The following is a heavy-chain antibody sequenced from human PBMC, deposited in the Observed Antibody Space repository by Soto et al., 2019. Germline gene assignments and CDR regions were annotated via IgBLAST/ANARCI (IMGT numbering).Heavy chain of an antibody. D-gene: IGHD5-12*01. CDR1: GFTFRFA. J-gene: IGHJ4*02. CDR2: ISGTGYTT. V-gene: IGHV3-23*01. CDR3: ARVDGYTFPNDY. Sequence: EMQLLESGGNLVQPGGSLRLSCAASGFTFRFAMSWVRQAPGKGLEWVSSISGTGYTTYYADSVKGRFTISRDNSNNTLYLQMHSLRAEDTAFYYCARVDGYTFPNDYWGQGTLVTVSS.